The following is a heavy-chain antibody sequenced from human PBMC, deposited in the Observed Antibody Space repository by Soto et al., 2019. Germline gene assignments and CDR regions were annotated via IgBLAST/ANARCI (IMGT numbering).Heavy chain of an antibody. D-gene: IGHD1-26*01. Sequence: GLLRLSCAASGFTFSSYCMHWVRQAPGKGLEWVAVIWYDGSNKYYADSVKGRFTISIDNSKNTLYLQMNSPRAEDTAVYYCARSRVGAYAFDIWGQGTMVTVSS. V-gene: IGHV3-33*01. J-gene: IGHJ3*02. CDR3: ARSRVGAYAFDI. CDR2: IWYDGSNK. CDR1: GFTFSSYC.